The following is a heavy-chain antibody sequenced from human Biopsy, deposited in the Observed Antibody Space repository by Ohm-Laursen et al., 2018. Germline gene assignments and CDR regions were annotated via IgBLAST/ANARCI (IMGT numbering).Heavy chain of an antibody. CDR1: GGTFIGFD. J-gene: IGHJ4*02. CDR2: MNPDSGRS. D-gene: IGHD2-2*01. V-gene: IGHV1-8*01. Sequence: GASVKVSCKATGGTFIGFDINWVRQVPGQGLEWMGWMNPDSGRSNWAAKFQGRVTMTRNTSISTAYMELSSLRSEDTAVYYCARVPSTTRSRDYWGQGTLVTVSS. CDR3: ARVPSTTRSRDY.